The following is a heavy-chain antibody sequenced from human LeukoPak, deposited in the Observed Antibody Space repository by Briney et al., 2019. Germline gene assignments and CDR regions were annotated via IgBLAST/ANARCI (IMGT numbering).Heavy chain of an antibody. J-gene: IGHJ4*02. Sequence: GGSLRLSCAASGFTFSNYAMSWVRQAPGKGLEWVSVISGSGGSTYYADYVKGRFTISRDNPKNTLYLQMNSLRAEDTAVYYCARGPRGGLTYFDYWGQGTLVTVSS. CDR1: GFTFSNYA. CDR3: ARGPRGGLTYFDY. D-gene: IGHD3-16*01. CDR2: ISGSGGST. V-gene: IGHV3-23*01.